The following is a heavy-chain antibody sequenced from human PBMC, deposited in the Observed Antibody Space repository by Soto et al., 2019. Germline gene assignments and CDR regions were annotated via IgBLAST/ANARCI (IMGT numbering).Heavy chain of an antibody. Sequence: QITLKESGPSLVRPTQTLTLTCTLSGFSLTTTGVGVAWIRRPPGKALEWLALIYWYGDKRYRPSLKTRLAGTSDTSKNRVVLTVTDMDPMDIATYFCARTPPTMSPFDVWGQGTMVTVSS. CDR2: IYWYGDK. V-gene: IGHV2-5*01. J-gene: IGHJ3*01. CDR1: GFSLTTTGVG. CDR3: ARTPPTMSPFDV. D-gene: IGHD3-22*01.